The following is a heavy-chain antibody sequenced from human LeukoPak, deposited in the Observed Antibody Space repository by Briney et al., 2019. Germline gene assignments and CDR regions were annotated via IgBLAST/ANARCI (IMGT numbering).Heavy chain of an antibody. V-gene: IGHV4-59*12. Sequence: SETLSLTCTVSGGSISSYYWSWIRQPPGKGLEWIGYIYYSGSTNYNPSLKSRVTISVDTSKNQFSLKLSSVTAADTAVYYCARDLLAVTTGGATYWGQGTLVTVSS. CDR1: GGSISSYY. CDR2: IYYSGST. J-gene: IGHJ4*02. D-gene: IGHD4-17*01. CDR3: ARDLLAVTTGGATY.